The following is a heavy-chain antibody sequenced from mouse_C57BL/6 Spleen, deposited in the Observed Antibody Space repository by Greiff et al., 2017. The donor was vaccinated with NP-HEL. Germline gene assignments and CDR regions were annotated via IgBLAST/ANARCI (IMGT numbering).Heavy chain of an antibody. Sequence: EVKVVESGGGLVQPKGSLKLSCAASGFSFNTYAMNWVRQAPGKGLEWVARIRSKSNNYATYYADSVKDRFTISRDDSESMLYLQMNNLKTEDTAMYYCAYGYDGFAYWGQGTLVTVSA. J-gene: IGHJ3*01. D-gene: IGHD2-2*01. CDR2: IRSKSNNYAT. V-gene: IGHV10-1*01. CDR1: GFSFNTYA. CDR3: AYGYDGFAY.